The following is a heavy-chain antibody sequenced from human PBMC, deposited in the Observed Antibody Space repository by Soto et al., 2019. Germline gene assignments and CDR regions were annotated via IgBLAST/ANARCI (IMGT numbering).Heavy chain of an antibody. J-gene: IGHJ3*02. CDR1: GYPVTAYY. CDR3: ARGGGVGVAGSAAFDM. Sequence: QLHLVQSGAVVKKPGASVTVSCSASGYPVTAYYMHWVRQAPGRGLEWMAGINPATGAAKYTQAFQGRVTKTGDTATSTVLMELSGLTSEGTAVFYCARGGGVGVAGSAAFDMWGQGTLVTVSS. CDR2: INPATGAA. V-gene: IGHV1-2*02. D-gene: IGHD3-3*01.